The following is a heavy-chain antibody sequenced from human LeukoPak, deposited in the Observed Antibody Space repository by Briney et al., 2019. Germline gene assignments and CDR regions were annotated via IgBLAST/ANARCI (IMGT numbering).Heavy chain of an antibody. D-gene: IGHD4-17*01. CDR2: IKSKANNYAT. J-gene: IGHJ4*02. Sequence: GGSLRLSCAASGFTFSGSTMHWVRRASGKGLEWVGRIKSKANNYATAYAASVKGRFIISRDDSKNTAYLQMNSLRTEDTALYYCTANGDSDYWGQGTLVTVSS. CDR1: GFTFSGST. V-gene: IGHV3-73*01. CDR3: TANGDSDY.